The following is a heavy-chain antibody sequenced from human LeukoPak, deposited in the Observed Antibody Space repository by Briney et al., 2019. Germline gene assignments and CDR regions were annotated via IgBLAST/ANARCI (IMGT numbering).Heavy chain of an antibody. CDR1: GYTFTGYY. J-gene: IGHJ4*02. V-gene: IGHV1-2*04. CDR2: INPNSGGT. D-gene: IGHD3-10*01. Sequence: ASVKVSCKASGYTFTGYYMHWVQQAPGQGLEWMGWINPNSGGTNYAQKFQGWVTMTRDTSISTAYMELSRLRSDDTAVYYCARSRGSGGRWYFDYWGQGTLVTVSS. CDR3: ARSRGSGGRWYFDY.